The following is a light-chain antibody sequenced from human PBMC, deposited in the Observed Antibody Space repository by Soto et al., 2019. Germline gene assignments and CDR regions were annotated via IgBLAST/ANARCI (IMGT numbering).Light chain of an antibody. Sequence: DIQMTQSPSTLSGSVGDRFTITCRASRAISSWLAWYQQKPGKAPQLLIYAASNLQSGVPSRFSGSGSGTEFILSINSLQPEDIATYYCLQVSSFPRTFGQGTKVDIK. CDR1: RAISSW. CDR2: AAS. J-gene: IGKJ1*01. CDR3: LQVSSFPRT. V-gene: IGKV1-12*01.